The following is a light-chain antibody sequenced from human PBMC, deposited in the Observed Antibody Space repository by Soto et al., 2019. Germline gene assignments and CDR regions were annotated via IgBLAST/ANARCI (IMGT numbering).Light chain of an antibody. CDR2: GAS. J-gene: IGKJ4*01. CDR3: QQYGTSPLT. CDR1: RSVNNDY. Sequence: ETVLTQSPGTLSLSPGERATLSCRASRSVNNDYLAWYQQRPGLAPRLLIFGASGRATGIPDRFSGSGSGTDFTLTISRLEPEDFAIYYCQQYGTSPLTFGGGTKVDIK. V-gene: IGKV3-20*01.